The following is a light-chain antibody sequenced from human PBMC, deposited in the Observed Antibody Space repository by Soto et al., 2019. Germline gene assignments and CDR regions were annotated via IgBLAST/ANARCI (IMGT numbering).Light chain of an antibody. Sequence: ENVLTQSPGTLSLSPGERATLSCRASQSVSSYSLAWYQQKPGQAPRLVMYGTSNRATGIPDRFSGSGSGTDFTLTISRLEPEDFAVYFCQQYHIWPSWTFGQGTKVDIK. V-gene: IGKV3-20*01. J-gene: IGKJ1*01. CDR1: QSVSSYS. CDR3: QQYHIWPSWT. CDR2: GTS.